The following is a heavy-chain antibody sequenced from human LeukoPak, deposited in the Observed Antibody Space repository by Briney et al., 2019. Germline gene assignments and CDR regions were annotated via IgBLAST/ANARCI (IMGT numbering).Heavy chain of an antibody. CDR3: AKGGPVSGNYYFFDY. CDR1: GFTFSRFT. CDR2: ISSSSSYI. J-gene: IGHJ4*02. Sequence: GGSLRLSCAASGFTFSRFTMNWVRQAPGKGLEWVSSISSSSSYIYYADSVKGRFTISRDNAKNSLYLQMSSLRADDSAVYYCAKGGPVSGNYYFFDYWGQGTLVTVSS. D-gene: IGHD1-26*01. V-gene: IGHV3-21*04.